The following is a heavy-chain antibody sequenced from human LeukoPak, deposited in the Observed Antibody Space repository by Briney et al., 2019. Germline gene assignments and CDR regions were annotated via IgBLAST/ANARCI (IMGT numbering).Heavy chain of an antibody. J-gene: IGHJ4*02. V-gene: IGHV3-53*01. Sequence: GGSLRLSCAASGFTVSSNYMSWVRQAPGKGLEWVSVIYSGGSTYYADSVKGRFTISRDNSKNTLYLQMNSLRAEDTAVYYCARSRSGYSYGYPDWGQGTLVTVSS. CDR1: GFTVSSNY. CDR3: ARSRSGYSYGYPD. CDR2: IYSGGST. D-gene: IGHD5-18*01.